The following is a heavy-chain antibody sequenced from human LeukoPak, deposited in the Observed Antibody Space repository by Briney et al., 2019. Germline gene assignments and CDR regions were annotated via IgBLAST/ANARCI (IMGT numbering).Heavy chain of an antibody. CDR3: ASGEYSSGWFDY. CDR2: IYYSGST. J-gene: IGHJ4*02. CDR1: GGSISSSSYY. Sequence: PSETLSLTCTVSGGSISSSSYYWGWIRQPPGKGLEWIGSIYYSGSTYYNPSLKSRVTISVDTSKNQFSLKLSSVTAADTAVYYCASGEYSSGWFDYWGQGTLVTVSS. V-gene: IGHV4-39*01. D-gene: IGHD6-19*01.